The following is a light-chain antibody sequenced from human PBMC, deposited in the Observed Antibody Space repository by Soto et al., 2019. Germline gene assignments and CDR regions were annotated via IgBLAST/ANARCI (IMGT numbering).Light chain of an antibody. J-gene: IGLJ2*01. CDR3: QTWGTGIHEI. Sequence: QLVLTQSPSASASLGASVKLTCTLSSGRYTYIIAWNQQQPGRGPRSLLSLDSDGRHNKAAGIPARFSGSSSGAERYLTISGLQSEDEADYYCQTWGTGIHEIFGGGTKVTVL. CDR1: SGRYTYI. V-gene: IGLV4-69*01. CDR2: LDSDGRH.